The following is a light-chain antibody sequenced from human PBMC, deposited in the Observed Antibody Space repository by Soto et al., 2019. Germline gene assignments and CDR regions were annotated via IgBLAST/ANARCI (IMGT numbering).Light chain of an antibody. Sequence: QSVLTQPPSASGTPGQRVTISCSGRCSNIGSNYVYWYQQLPGTAPKLLIFTNDQRTSGVPGRFSGSKSGTSASLAISGLRSEDEADYYCAVWDDSLRGWVFGGGTQLTVL. CDR2: TND. J-gene: IGLJ3*02. CDR1: CSNIGSNY. CDR3: AVWDDSLRGWV. V-gene: IGLV1-47*02.